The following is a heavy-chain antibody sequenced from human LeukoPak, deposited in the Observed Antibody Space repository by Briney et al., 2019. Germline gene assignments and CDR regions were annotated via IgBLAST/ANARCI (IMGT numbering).Heavy chain of an antibody. CDR3: ARDQRYGDYVV. CDR1: GYTFTNNW. Sequence: GASVKVSCKAFGYTFTNNWMHWVRQAPGQGPEWMGLISPTGGSTAYAQKFQGRVTLTRDMSTSTVYMELSSLRSEDTAVYYCARDQRYGDYVVWGQGTLVTVSS. J-gene: IGHJ4*02. D-gene: IGHD4-17*01. V-gene: IGHV1-46*01. CDR2: ISPTGGST.